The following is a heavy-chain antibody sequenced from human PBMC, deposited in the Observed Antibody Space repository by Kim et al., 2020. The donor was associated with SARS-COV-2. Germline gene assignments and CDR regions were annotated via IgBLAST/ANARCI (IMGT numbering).Heavy chain of an antibody. CDR1: GFTFSSYE. D-gene: IGHD1-20*01. V-gene: IGHV3-48*03. CDR3: ARDVAGITGTRGWFDP. CDR2: ISSSGSTI. Sequence: GGSLRLSCAASGFTFSSYEMNWVRQAPGKGLEWVSYISSSGSTIYYADSVKGRFTISRDNAKNSLYLQMNILRAEDTAVYYCARDVAGITGTRGWFDPWGQGTLVTVSS. J-gene: IGHJ5*02.